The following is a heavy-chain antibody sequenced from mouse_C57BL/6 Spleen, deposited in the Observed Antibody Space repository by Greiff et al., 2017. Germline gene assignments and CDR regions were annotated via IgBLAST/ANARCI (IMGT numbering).Heavy chain of an antibody. CDR1: GYTFTSYW. V-gene: IGHV1-61*01. CDR3: ARGAPWFAY. Sequence: QVQLQQPGAELVRPGSSVKLSCKASGYTFTSYWMDWVKQRPGQGLEWIGNIYPSDSETHYNQKFKDKATLTVDKSSSTAYMQLSSLTSEDSAVYYCARGAPWFAYWGQGTLDTVSA. J-gene: IGHJ3*01. CDR2: IYPSDSET.